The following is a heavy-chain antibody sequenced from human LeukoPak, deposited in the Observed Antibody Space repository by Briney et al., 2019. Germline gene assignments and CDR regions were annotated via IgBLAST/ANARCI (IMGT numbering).Heavy chain of an antibody. D-gene: IGHD6-19*01. J-gene: IGHJ5*02. V-gene: IGHV4-4*09. CDR2: IYTSGST. CDR1: GGSISSDH. CDR3: ARVAVAATDQWFDP. Sequence: SETLSLTCTVSGGSISSDHWSWIRQPPGKGLEWIGFIYTSGSTNYNPSLKSRVTISVDTSKNQVSLKVSSVTAADTAVYYCARVAVAATDQWFDPWGRGTLVTVSS.